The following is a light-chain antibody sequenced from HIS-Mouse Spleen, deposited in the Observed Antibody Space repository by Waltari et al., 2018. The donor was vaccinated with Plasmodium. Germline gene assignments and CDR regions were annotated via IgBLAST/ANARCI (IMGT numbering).Light chain of an antibody. CDR3: YSTDSSGNHRV. CDR1: ALPKKY. J-gene: IGLJ3*02. V-gene: IGLV3-10*01. CDR2: EDS. Sequence: SYELTQPPSVSVSPGQTARITCSGDALPKKYAYWYQQKSGQAPVLVIYEDSKRPSGIPERFFGSSSGEMATLTISGAQVEDEADYYCYSTDSSGNHRVFGGGTKLTVL.